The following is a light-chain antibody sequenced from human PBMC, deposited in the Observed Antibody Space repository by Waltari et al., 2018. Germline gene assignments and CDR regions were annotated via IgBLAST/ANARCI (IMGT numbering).Light chain of an antibody. Sequence: DAAMTKSPLSLPVTLGQPASIPCSSSQSLVHSDGNTYLNWFHQRPGQSPRRLIYKVSRRESGVPDRFSGSGSGTDFTLKISRVEAEDVGIYYCMQGTHWPLTFGQGTRLEI. CDR3: MQGTHWPLT. V-gene: IGKV2-30*02. J-gene: IGKJ5*01. CDR1: QSLVHSDGNTY. CDR2: KVS.